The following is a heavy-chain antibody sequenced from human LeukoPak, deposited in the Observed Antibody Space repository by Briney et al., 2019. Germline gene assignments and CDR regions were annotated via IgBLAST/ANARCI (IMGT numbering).Heavy chain of an antibody. V-gene: IGHV3-23*01. CDR3: ANYRKPQGLDY. CDR1: RFTFSTYA. D-gene: IGHD1-14*01. CDR2: ISANGADK. Sequence: GGSLRLFCAVSRFTFSTYAMSWVRQAPGQGLEWVSAISANGADKYYADSVKGRFTISRDNSKNTLFLQMTSLRVEDTAVYYCANYRKPQGLDYWGQGTLVTVSS. J-gene: IGHJ4*02.